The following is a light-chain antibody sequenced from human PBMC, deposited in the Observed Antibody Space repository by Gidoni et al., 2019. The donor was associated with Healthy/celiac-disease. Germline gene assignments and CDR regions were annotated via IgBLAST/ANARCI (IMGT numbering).Light chain of an antibody. J-gene: IGLJ2*01. Sequence: SYLLTQPPPVSVAPGKPARIPCGGNNIGSKSVHWYQQKPGQAPVLVIYYDSDRPSGIPERFSGSNSGNTATLTISRVEAGDEADYYCQVRDSSSDHVVFGGGTKLTVL. V-gene: IGLV3-21*04. CDR2: YDS. CDR1: NIGSKS. CDR3: QVRDSSSDHVV.